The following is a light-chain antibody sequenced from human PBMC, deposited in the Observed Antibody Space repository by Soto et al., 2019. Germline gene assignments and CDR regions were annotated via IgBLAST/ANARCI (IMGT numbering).Light chain of an antibody. Sequence: DIQMTQSPSTLSGSVGDRVTITCRASQTISSWLAWYQQKPGQAPKLLIYKASTLKSGVPSRFSGSGSGTEVTLTISRLQPDDFATYYCQHYNSYSEAFGQGNKG. J-gene: IGKJ1*01. CDR2: KAS. V-gene: IGKV1-5*03. CDR3: QHYNSYSEA. CDR1: QTISSW.